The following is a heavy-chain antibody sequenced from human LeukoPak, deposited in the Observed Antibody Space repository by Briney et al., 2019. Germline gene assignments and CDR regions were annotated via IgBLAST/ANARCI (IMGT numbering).Heavy chain of an antibody. J-gene: IGHJ6*02. CDR3: ARQGVCSSTSCYRSGVDV. V-gene: IGHV4-59*01. CDR1: VGSISSYY. Sequence: PSETLSLTCSVSVGSISSYYWSWIRQPPGKGLEWVGYIHYSGNTNYNASLKRGVTITVETSKKQFSLKLSSVTAADTAVYYCARQGVCSSTSCYRSGVDVWGQGTTVTVSS. D-gene: IGHD2-2*01. CDR2: IHYSGNT.